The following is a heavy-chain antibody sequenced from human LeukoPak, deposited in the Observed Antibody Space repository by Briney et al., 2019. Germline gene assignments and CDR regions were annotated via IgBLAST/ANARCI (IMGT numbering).Heavy chain of an antibody. J-gene: IGHJ4*02. CDR1: GFTFSIYA. CDR3: AKDRPNYYGSNGHYYRRDGDY. V-gene: IGHV3-23*01. CDR2: ITSTGDGT. D-gene: IGHD3-22*01. Sequence: GGSLRLSCAASGFTFSIYAMSWVRQAPGKGLQWVSSITSTGDGTYYADSVKGRFTISRDNSENMLYLQMNSLRVEDTAVYFCAKDRPNYYGSNGHYYRRDGDYWGQGTLVTVSS.